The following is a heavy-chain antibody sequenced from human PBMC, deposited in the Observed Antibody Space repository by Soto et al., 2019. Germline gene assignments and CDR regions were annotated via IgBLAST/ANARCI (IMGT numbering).Heavy chain of an antibody. Sequence: GASVKVSCKASGGTFSSYAISWVRQAPGQGLEWMGGIIPIFGTANYAQKFQGRVTITADKSTSTAYMELSSLRSEDTAVYYCARRPGYSYGYYYYGMDVWGQGTTVTVSS. J-gene: IGHJ6*02. CDR1: GGTFSSYA. CDR3: ARRPGYSYGYYYYGMDV. CDR2: IIPIFGTA. D-gene: IGHD5-18*01. V-gene: IGHV1-69*06.